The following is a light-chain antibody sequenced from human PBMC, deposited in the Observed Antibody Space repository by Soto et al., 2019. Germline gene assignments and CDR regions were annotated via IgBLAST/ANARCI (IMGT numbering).Light chain of an antibody. CDR2: DPS. CDR1: QSVSNY. J-gene: IGKJ1*01. Sequence: EVVLTQSPATLSLSPGERATLSCRASQSVSNYLAWYQHKPGQAPRLLMYDPSNRATGIPARFSGSGSGTDFTLTISSLEPGDFAVYYCLQRHIWPWTFGQGTKVEVK. CDR3: LQRHIWPWT. V-gene: IGKV3-11*01.